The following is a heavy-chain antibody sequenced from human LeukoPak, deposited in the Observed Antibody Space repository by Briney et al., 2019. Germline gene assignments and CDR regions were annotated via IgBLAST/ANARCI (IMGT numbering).Heavy chain of an antibody. CDR2: INSDGSST. D-gene: IGHD3-16*01. J-gene: IGHJ4*02. Sequence: PGGSLRLSCASSGFTFSSYWMHWVRQAPGKGLMWVSRINSDGSSTSYADSVKGRFTISRDNAKNTLYLQMNSLRAEDTAVYYCAREGGFEFDDWGQGTLVTVCS. V-gene: IGHV3-74*01. CDR3: AREGGFEFDD. CDR1: GFTFSSYW.